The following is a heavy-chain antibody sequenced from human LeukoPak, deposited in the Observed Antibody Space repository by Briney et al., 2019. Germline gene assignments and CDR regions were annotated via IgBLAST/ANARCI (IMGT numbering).Heavy chain of an antibody. V-gene: IGHV3-33*01. Sequence: GRSLRLSCAASGFTFSSHGMHWVRQAPGKGLEWVAVIRYDGSKEYYGDSVKGRFTISRDNSKNTLYLQMNSLRADDTAVYFCATPRGYSYGQFDYWGQGTLVTVSS. CDR2: IRYDGSKE. CDR3: ATPRGYSYGQFDY. D-gene: IGHD5-18*01. J-gene: IGHJ4*02. CDR1: GFTFSSHG.